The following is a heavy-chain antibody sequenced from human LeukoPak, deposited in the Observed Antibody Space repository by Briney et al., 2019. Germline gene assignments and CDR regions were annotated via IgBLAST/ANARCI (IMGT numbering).Heavy chain of an antibody. D-gene: IGHD2-2*01. J-gene: IGHJ6*02. CDR2: INHRGSP. V-gene: IGHV4-34*01. CDR3: ARGEIRGCSSTSCYFSGLPYYYYGMDV. Sequence: PETLSLTCAVYGGSLSGYYWSWIRPPPRKGREWIWEINHRGSPTYNPSLKSRVTISVDTSKNQFSLELSSVTAADTAVYYYARGEIRGCSSTSCYFSGLPYYYYGMDVWGQGTTVTVSS. CDR1: GGSLSGYY.